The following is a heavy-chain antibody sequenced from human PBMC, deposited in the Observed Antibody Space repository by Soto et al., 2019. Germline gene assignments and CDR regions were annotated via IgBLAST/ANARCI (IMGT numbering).Heavy chain of an antibody. D-gene: IGHD2-2*01. V-gene: IGHV4-4*07. Sequence: SETLSLTCTVSGGSISSYYWSWIRQPAGKGLEWIGRIYTSGSTNYNPSLKSRVTTSVDTSKNQFSLKLSSVTAADTAVYYCARGRYCSSTSCYPYGMDVWGQGTTVTVSS. CDR2: IYTSGST. CDR3: ARGRYCSSTSCYPYGMDV. CDR1: GGSISSYY. J-gene: IGHJ6*02.